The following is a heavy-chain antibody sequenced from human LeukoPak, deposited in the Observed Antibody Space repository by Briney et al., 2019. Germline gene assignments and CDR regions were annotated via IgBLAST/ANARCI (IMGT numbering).Heavy chain of an antibody. V-gene: IGHV1-18*01. J-gene: IGHJ6*03. CDR1: GYTFTIYG. Sequence: ASVKVSCKASGYTFTIYGISWVRQAPGQGLEWMGWISGYNGNTHYAQKFQGRVTMTTDTSTSTAYMELRSLRSDDTAVYYCARAWSPRDYYYYMDVWGKGTTVTVSS. CDR3: ARAWSPRDYYYYMDV. D-gene: IGHD3-3*01. CDR2: ISGYNGNT.